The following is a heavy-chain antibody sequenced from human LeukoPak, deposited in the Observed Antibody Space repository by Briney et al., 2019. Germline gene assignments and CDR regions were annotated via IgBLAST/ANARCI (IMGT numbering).Heavy chain of an antibody. CDR3: ARFLFGTKFYFDF. Sequence: VSVKVSCKASGYTFSAYYIHWVRQAPGHGLEWMGWINPNNGDTVYAQRFQGRVTMTRDTSISTAYMELTGLSFDDTAVYYCARFLFGTKFYFDFWGQGTLVTVSS. CDR2: INPNNGDT. CDR1: GYTFSAYY. J-gene: IGHJ4*02. D-gene: IGHD1-7*01. V-gene: IGHV1-2*02.